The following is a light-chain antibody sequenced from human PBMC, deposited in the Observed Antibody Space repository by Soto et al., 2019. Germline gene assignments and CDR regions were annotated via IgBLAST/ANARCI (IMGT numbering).Light chain of an antibody. CDR3: SSYTDSSYV. V-gene: IGLV2-8*01. CDR2: EVS. J-gene: IGLJ1*01. Sequence: QSALTQPPSASGSPGQSVTISCTGTGSDVGDYNYVSWYQQHPGKAPKLMIYEVSKRPSGVPDRFSGSKSGNTASLTVSGLQAEDEANYYCSSYTDSSYVFGTGTKVTVL. CDR1: GSDVGDYNY.